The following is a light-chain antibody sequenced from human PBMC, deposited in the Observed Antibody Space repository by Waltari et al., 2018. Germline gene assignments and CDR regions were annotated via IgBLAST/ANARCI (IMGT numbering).Light chain of an antibody. V-gene: IGLV2-14*03. J-gene: IGLJ2*01. CDR3: SSQTLDGLVL. Sequence: QSALTQPASVSGSPGQSITISCSGVGSSVGASDSVSWHQHHPGKAPQVIIYDVTNRPSGVSDRFSASTSANTASLPISRLQPEDEADYYCSSQTLDGLVLFGGGTRLTVL. CDR2: DVT. CDR1: GSSVGASDS.